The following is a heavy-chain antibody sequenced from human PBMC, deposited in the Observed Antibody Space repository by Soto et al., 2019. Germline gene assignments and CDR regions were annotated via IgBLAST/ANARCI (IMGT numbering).Heavy chain of an antibody. D-gene: IGHD4-17*01. Sequence: QVQLRQWGAGLLKPSQTLSLTCAVNGGSISPYYWAWIRQPPGKGLGWIGEINQYGTVRYSPSLTSPVRSSFDTTKNQISMTPASVTTADTSFYHCATAPGVHTANLKRVDHNWLALWGQGTQVTVSS. CDR2: INQYGTV. V-gene: IGHV4-34*01. J-gene: IGHJ5*01. CDR3: ATAPGVHTANLKRVDHNWLAL. CDR1: GGSISPYY.